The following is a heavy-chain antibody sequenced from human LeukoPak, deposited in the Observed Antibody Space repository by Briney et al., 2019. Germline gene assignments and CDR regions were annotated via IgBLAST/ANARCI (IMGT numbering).Heavy chain of an antibody. Sequence: SGTLSLTCAVSGGSISSSNWWSWVRQPPGKGLEWIGSIYYSGSTYYNPSLKSRVTISVDTSKNQFSLKLSSVTAADTAVYYCARASYDDAFDIWGQGTMVTVSS. CDR2: IYYSGST. CDR1: GGSISSSNW. J-gene: IGHJ3*02. D-gene: IGHD5-18*01. CDR3: ARASYDDAFDI. V-gene: IGHV4-4*02.